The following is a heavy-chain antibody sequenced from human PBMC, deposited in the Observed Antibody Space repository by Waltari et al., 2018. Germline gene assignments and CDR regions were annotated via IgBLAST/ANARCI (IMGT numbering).Heavy chain of an antibody. CDR1: GLTFNSYA. CDR3: AKDRSSVVSAMDWFDP. CDR2: VSYTGSRT. D-gene: IGHD2-21*02. Sequence: EVQLLESGGGLVQPGGSLRRACAASGLTFNSYARSGVRQAPGKGLEWVSSVSYTGSRTYYADSVKGRFTISRDNSKNTLYLQMNSLRDGDTAVYYCAKDRSSVVSAMDWFDPWGQGTLVTVSS. J-gene: IGHJ5*02. V-gene: IGHV3-23*01.